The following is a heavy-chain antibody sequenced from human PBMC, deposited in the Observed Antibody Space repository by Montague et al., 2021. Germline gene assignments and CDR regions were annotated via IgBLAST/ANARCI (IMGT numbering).Heavy chain of an antibody. V-gene: IGHV4-59*01. CDR2: IYYNGNT. CDR1: GGAISSFY. Sequence: SETRSLTCTVSGGAISSFYWHWIRHSPGKGLEWIGEIYYNGNTKYDPSLKSRVTMSVDTSKNQFPLRLSSATVADTAVYYCAREWGAFDSWGQGTLVTVSS. CDR3: AREWGAFDS. J-gene: IGHJ4*02. D-gene: IGHD3-16*01.